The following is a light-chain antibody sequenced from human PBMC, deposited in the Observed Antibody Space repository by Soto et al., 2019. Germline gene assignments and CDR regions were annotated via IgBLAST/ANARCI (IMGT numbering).Light chain of an antibody. CDR3: TSYTRSSTLVV. CDR2: EVS. J-gene: IGLJ3*02. Sequence: QSVLTQPASVSGAPGQWITISCTGTSSDMGYYNYVSWYQQDPGKAPKLIIYEVSNRPSGVSNRFSGSKSGNTASLTISGLQAEDEADSDCTSYTRSSTLVVFGGGTKVTVL. V-gene: IGLV2-14*01. CDR1: SSDMGYYNY.